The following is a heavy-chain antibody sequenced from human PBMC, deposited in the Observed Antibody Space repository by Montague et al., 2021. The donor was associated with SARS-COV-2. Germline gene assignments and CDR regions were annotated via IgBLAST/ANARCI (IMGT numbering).Heavy chain of an antibody. CDR2: RKPSSGR. Sequence: SETLSLTCVCHRGGQCRGTQARIRKAPGWTPVTVRERKPSSGRKKNPSLKSRVTISVDTSKNQFSLKLSSVTVADTAVYYCARGTKRVFTYDYGSSGYASDYWGQGTLVTVSS. CDR3: ARGTKRVFTYDYGSSGYASDY. D-gene: IGHD3-22*01. V-gene: IGHV4-34*01. J-gene: IGHJ4*02. CDR1: RGGQCRGT.